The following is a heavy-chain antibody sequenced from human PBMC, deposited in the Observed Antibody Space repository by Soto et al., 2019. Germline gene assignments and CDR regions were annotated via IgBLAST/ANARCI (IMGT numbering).Heavy chain of an antibody. CDR3: AKVSRVVVVAATRAYFDY. CDR1: GFTFSSYA. V-gene: IGHV3-23*01. Sequence: GGSLRLSCAASGFTFSSYAMSWVRQAPGKGLEWVSAISGSGGSTYYADSVKGRFTISRDNSKNTLYLQMNSLRAEDTAVYYCAKVSRVVVVAATRAYFDYWGQGTLVTVSS. J-gene: IGHJ4*02. D-gene: IGHD2-15*01. CDR2: ISGSGGST.